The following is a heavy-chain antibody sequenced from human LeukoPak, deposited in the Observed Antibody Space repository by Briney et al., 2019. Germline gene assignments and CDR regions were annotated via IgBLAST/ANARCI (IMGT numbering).Heavy chain of an antibody. D-gene: IGHD2-2*01. V-gene: IGHV4-61*01. J-gene: IGHJ3*02. CDR2: MFYSEST. CDR3: ARAVGYCTSTSCFDNAFDI. CDR1: GASVSDGNYY. Sequence: SEILSLTCSVSGASVSDGNYYWSWIRQPPGKGLEWIGYMFYSESTKYNPSLKSRVTISVDKSKNQFSLHMSSVTAADTAVYYCARAVGYCTSTSCFDNAFDIWGQGTMVTISS.